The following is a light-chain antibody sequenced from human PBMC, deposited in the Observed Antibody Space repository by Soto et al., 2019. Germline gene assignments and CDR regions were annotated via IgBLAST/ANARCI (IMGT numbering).Light chain of an antibody. Sequence: QSALTQPASVSGSPGQSITISCTGTSSDVGGYNYVSWYQQYPGKAPKLMIYEVSQRPSGVPDRFSGSKSGNTASLTVSGLQAEDEADYYCSSYAGSNNYVFGTGTKLTVL. V-gene: IGLV2-8*01. CDR3: SSYAGSNNYV. CDR1: SSDVGGYNY. J-gene: IGLJ1*01. CDR2: EVS.